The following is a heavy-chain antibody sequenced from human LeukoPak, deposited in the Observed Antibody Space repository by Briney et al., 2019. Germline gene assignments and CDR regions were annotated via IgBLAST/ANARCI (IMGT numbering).Heavy chain of an antibody. CDR2: ISYDGSNK. V-gene: IGHV3-30-3*01. CDR1: GFTFSSYA. J-gene: IGHJ4*02. Sequence: PGGSLRLSCAASGFTFSSYAVHWVRQAPGKGLEWVAIISYDGSNKYYADSVKGRFTISRDNSKNTLYLQMNTLRAEDTAVYYWAGPVLRYFDWSIDYWGQGTLVTVSS. D-gene: IGHD3-9*01. CDR3: AGPVLRYFDWSIDY.